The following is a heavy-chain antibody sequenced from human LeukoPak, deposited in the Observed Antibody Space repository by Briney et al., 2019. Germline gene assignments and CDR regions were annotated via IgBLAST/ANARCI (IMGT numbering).Heavy chain of an antibody. CDR3: ARTVDIVATSDAFDI. V-gene: IGHV4-30-2*01. CDR1: GDSISSGGYY. CDR2: IYHSGST. Sequence: SETLSLTCTVSGDSISSGGYYWSWIRQPPGKGLEWIGYIYHSGSTYYNPSLKSRVTISVDRSKNQFSLKLSSVTAADTAVYYCARTVDIVATSDAFDIWGQGTMVTVSS. J-gene: IGHJ3*02. D-gene: IGHD5-12*01.